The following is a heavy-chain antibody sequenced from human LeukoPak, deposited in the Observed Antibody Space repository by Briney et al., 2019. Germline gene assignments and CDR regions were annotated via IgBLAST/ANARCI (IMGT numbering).Heavy chain of an antibody. J-gene: IGHJ5*02. CDR1: GFTFSSYA. Sequence: GGSLRLSCAASGFTFSSYAMSWVRQAPGKGLEWVSAITGSRGPTYYADSVKGRFTISRDNSKDTLYLQMNRLRAEDTAVYYCTKDAYLGSNWLDPWGQGTLVTVSS. CDR2: ITGSRGPT. CDR3: TKDAYLGSNWLDP. V-gene: IGHV3-23*01. D-gene: IGHD2/OR15-2a*01.